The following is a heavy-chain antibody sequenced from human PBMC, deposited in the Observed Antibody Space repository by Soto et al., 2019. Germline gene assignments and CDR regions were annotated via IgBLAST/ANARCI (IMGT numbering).Heavy chain of an antibody. CDR2: ISTSATTM. Sequence: GGSLRLSCAASGFTFSDYYMSWVRQAPGKGLEYISYISTSATTMYYADSEKGRFTISRDDAKNSLYLQMNSLRADDTAVYYCARDYFYGSGTYSSYYFDHWGQGTLVTVSS. CDR1: GFTFSDYY. J-gene: IGHJ4*02. CDR3: ARDYFYGSGTYSSYYFDH. V-gene: IGHV3-11*01. D-gene: IGHD3-10*01.